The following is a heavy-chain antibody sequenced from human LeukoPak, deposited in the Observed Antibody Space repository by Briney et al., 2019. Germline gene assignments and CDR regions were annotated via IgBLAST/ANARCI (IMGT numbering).Heavy chain of an antibody. CDR1: GYTFTNYD. CDR3: ARGLREYSDDDFPIPGY. J-gene: IGHJ4*02. V-gene: IGHV1-8*01. D-gene: IGHD5-12*01. CDR2: MNPNSGDT. Sequence: ASVKVSCKSSGYTFTNYDINWVRQATGQGLEWMGWMNPNSGDTGYAQKFQGRVTMTGDTSISTAYMELSSLRSEDTAVYYCARGLREYSDDDFPIPGYWGQGTLVTVSS.